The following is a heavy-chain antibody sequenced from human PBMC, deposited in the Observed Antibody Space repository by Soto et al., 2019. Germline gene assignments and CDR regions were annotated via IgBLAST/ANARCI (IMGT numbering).Heavy chain of an antibody. CDR3: GGGGGYDSSGYYSALDAFDI. D-gene: IGHD3-22*01. CDR2: IYYSGST. Sequence: QVQLQESGPGLVKPSQTLSLTCTVSGGSISSGGYYWSWIRQHPGKGLEWIGYIYYSGSTYYNPSLQSRVTISVGTSEDQFSLKVSSGTAAGTAVYYCGGGGGYDSSGYYSALDAFDIWGQGTMVTVSS. V-gene: IGHV4-31*03. CDR1: GGSISSGGYY. J-gene: IGHJ3*02.